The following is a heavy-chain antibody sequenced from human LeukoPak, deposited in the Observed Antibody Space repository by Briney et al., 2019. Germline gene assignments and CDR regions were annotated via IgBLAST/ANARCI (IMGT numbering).Heavy chain of an antibody. CDR1: GGSFSGYY. CDR2: INHSGST. V-gene: IGHV4-34*01. D-gene: IGHD3-3*01. CDR3: ARASDYDSWSGYYHPFFDS. J-gene: IGHJ4*02. Sequence: PSETLSLTCAVYGGSFSGYYWSWIRQAPGKGLEWIGEINHSGSTNYNPSLKSRVTISVDTSKNQFSLNLSSLTAADTAIYYCARASDYDSWSGYYHPFFDSWGQGTLVTVSS.